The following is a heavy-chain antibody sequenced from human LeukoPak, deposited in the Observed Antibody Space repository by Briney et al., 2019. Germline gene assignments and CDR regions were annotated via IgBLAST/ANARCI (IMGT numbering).Heavy chain of an antibody. V-gene: IGHV3-7*01. CDR2: ISQDGSET. Sequence: GGSLRLSCAASGFTFNSFFLNWVRLTPGGELEWVACISQDGSETFYMDSVRGRFTISRDNTKNSLYLQMDSLRAEDTAVYFCVRDLGHSRHYFEYWGQGALVTVSS. CDR3: VRDLGHSRHYFEY. J-gene: IGHJ4*02. D-gene: IGHD7-27*01. CDR1: GFTFNSFF.